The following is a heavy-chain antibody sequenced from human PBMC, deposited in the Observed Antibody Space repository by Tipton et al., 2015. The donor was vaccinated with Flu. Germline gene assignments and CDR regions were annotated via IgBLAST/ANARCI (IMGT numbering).Heavy chain of an antibody. CDR2: IRYDGNYK. CDR3: GKDRRFGNSEWGLGLDV. D-gene: IGHD1-7*01. CDR1: GFTFNNYA. J-gene: IGHJ6*02. V-gene: IGHV3-30*02. Sequence: SLRLSRAASGFTFNNYAMHWVRQAPGKGLEWVAFIRYDGNYKYYADSVKGRFTISRDNSKNTLYLQMISLRAEDTAVYYCGKDRRFGNSEWGLGLDVWGQGTTVTVSS.